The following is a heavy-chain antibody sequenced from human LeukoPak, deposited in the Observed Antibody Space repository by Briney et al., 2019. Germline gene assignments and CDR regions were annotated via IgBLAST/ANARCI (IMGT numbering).Heavy chain of an antibody. V-gene: IGHV4-38-2*01. J-gene: IGHJ4*02. CDR2: IYHSGRT. CDR3: ARNSSGWFFDY. Sequence: SETLSLTSDVSRDSISRCYYWGWIRQLPGRGRAWSGSIYHSGRTTYNPSLKSRVTISADTSKNQFSLKVRSVTDADTAVYYCARNSSGWFFDYWGQGTLVTVSS. D-gene: IGHD6-19*01. CDR1: RDSISRCYY.